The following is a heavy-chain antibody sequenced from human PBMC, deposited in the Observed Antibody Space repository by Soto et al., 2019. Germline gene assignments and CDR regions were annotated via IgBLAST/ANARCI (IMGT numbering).Heavy chain of an antibody. V-gene: IGHV3-30-3*01. D-gene: IGHD2-15*01. Sequence: QVQLVESGGGVVQPGRSLRLSCAASGFTFSSYAMHWVRQAPGKGLEWVAVISYDGSNKYYADSVKGRFTISRDNSKNTLYLQMNSLRAEDTAVYYCAREPEPEDIVVVVAEDYWGQGTLVTVSS. CDR3: AREPEPEDIVVVVAEDY. CDR2: ISYDGSNK. J-gene: IGHJ4*02. CDR1: GFTFSSYA.